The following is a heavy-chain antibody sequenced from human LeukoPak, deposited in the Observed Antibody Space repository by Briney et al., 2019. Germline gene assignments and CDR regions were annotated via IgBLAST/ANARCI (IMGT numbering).Heavy chain of an antibody. CDR3: ARDPGLLWFGELFYYYMDV. D-gene: IGHD3-10*01. CDR1: GFMFRSYG. V-gene: IGHV3-23*01. Sequence: PGGSLRLSCAASGFMFRSYGMNWVRQAPGKGLEWVSGITGSGDITYYADSVKGQFTISRDNSKNTLYLQMNSLRAEDTAVYYCARDPGLLWFGELFYYYMDVWGKGTTVTVSS. J-gene: IGHJ6*03. CDR2: ITGSGDIT.